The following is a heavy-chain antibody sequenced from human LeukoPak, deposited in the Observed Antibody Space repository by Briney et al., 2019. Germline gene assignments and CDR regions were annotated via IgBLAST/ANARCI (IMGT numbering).Heavy chain of an antibody. Sequence: SETLSLTCTVSGGSISSYYWSWIRQPPGKGLEWIGHIYYSGSTNYNPSLKSRVTISVDMSKNQFSLKLRSVTAADTAVYYCARARFGELFPRGYYYYMDVWGKGTTVTVSS. CDR2: IYYSGST. J-gene: IGHJ6*03. CDR3: ARARFGELFPRGYYYYMDV. V-gene: IGHV4-59*08. CDR1: GGSISSYY. D-gene: IGHD3-10*01.